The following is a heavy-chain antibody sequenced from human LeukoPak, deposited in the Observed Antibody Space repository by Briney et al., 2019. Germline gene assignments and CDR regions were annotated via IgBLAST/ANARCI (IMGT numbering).Heavy chain of an antibody. D-gene: IGHD2-15*01. CDR3: ARTRVVEGADYYFDY. V-gene: IGHV5-51*01. CDR1: GYSFTSSW. Sequence: GASLQISCEGSGYSFTSSWIGWVRQLPGKGLEWMGIIYPGDSDTRYSPSFQGQVTISADKSISTAYLQWSSLKASDTAMYYCARTRVVEGADYYFDYWGQGTLVTVSS. J-gene: IGHJ4*02. CDR2: IYPGDSDT.